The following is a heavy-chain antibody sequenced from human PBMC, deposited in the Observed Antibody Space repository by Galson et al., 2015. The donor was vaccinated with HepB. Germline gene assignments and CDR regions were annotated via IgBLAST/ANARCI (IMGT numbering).Heavy chain of an antibody. CDR2: IRSKFNNYAT. CDR1: GFSFSGST. J-gene: IGHJ6*02. Sequence: SLRLSCAASGFSFSGSTMHWVRQASGKGLEWVGRIRSKFNNYATAYAESVRGRFTISRDDSMNTAYLQMNSLKTEDTAVYYCTRESGSYFYGMDVWGQGTTVTVSS. V-gene: IGHV3-73*01. CDR3: TRESGSYFYGMDV. D-gene: IGHD1-26*01.